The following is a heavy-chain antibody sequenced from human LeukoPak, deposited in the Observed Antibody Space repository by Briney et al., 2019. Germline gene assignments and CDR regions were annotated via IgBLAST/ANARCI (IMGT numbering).Heavy chain of an antibody. CDR2: INPDSGRT. J-gene: IGHJ4*02. D-gene: IGHD4-11*01. CDR3: TKDAIVRDYSNSDY. V-gene: IGHV1-2*02. CDR1: GNTFSDYY. Sequence: ASVKLSCNASGNTFSDYYIHWVRQAPRQGLEWMGLINPDSGRTNSAQKFKGRVTMTRDTSNSTAYMEMSRLTSDATAVYYCTKDAIVRDYSNSDYWGQGTLVTVSS.